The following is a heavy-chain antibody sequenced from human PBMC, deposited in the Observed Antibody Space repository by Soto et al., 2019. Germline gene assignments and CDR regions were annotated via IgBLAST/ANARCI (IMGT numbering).Heavy chain of an antibody. Sequence: GASVKVSCKASGFTFTSSAVQWVRQARGQRLAGIGWIVVGSGNTNYAQKFQERATITRDMSTSTAYMALSSLRSDDTAVYYFSSTRTVACDFDYWGQGTLVTVSS. J-gene: IGHJ4*02. CDR3: SSTRTVACDFDY. CDR1: GFTFTSSA. CDR2: IVVGSGNT. D-gene: IGHD6-19*01. V-gene: IGHV1-58*01.